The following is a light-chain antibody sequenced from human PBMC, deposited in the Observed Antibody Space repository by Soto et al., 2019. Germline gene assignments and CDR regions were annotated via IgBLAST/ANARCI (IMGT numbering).Light chain of an antibody. J-gene: IGKJ5*01. CDR2: GAH. CDR3: QQYGSSPGT. V-gene: IGKV3-20*01. CDR1: QSIRSRY. Sequence: EIVLTQSPGTLSLSPGERATLSCRASQSIRSRYLAWYQQKPGQAPRLLISGAHNRAPGIPDRFSGSESGTDFTLRISRLEPEDFAVYYCQQYGSSPGTFGQGTRLEIK.